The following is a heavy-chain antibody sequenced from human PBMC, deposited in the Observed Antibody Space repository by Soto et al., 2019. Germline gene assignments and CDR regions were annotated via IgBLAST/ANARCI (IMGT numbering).Heavy chain of an antibody. V-gene: IGHV4-39*01. CDR1: GGSISSSSYY. Sequence: QLQLQESGPGLVKPSETLSLTCTVSGGSISSSSYYWGWIRQPPGKGLEWIGSIYYSGSTYYNPSLKSRVTISVDTSKNQFSLKLSSVTAADTAVYYWASSPGIAAAGNYWGQGTLVTVSS. CDR3: ASSPGIAAAGNY. CDR2: IYYSGST. J-gene: IGHJ4*02. D-gene: IGHD6-13*01.